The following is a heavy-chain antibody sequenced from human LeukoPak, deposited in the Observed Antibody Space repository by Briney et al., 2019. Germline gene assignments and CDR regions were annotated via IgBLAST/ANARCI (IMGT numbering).Heavy chain of an antibody. CDR2: IYYSGST. Sequence: SETLSLTCTVSGGSISSYYWSWIRQPPGKGLEWIGYIYYSGSTNYNPSLKSRVTISVDTSKNQFSLKLSSVTAADTAVYYCARDGGYSYGLDAFDTWGQGTMVTVSS. V-gene: IGHV4-59*01. D-gene: IGHD5-18*01. CDR1: GGSISSYY. CDR3: ARDGGYSYGLDAFDT. J-gene: IGHJ3*02.